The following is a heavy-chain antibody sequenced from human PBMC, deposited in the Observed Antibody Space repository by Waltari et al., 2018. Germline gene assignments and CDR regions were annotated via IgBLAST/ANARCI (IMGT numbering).Heavy chain of an antibody. CDR3: ARGTRYGKSYYYYMDV. CDR1: GGSFSGYY. Sequence: QVQLQQWGAGLLKPSETLSLTCAVYGGSFSGYYWSWIRQPPGKGLEWIGEINHSGSTNYNPSLKSRVTISVDTSKNQFSLKLSSVTAADTAVYYWARGTRYGKSYYYYMDVWGKGTTVTVSS. J-gene: IGHJ6*03. V-gene: IGHV4-34*01. CDR2: INHSGST. D-gene: IGHD5-18*01.